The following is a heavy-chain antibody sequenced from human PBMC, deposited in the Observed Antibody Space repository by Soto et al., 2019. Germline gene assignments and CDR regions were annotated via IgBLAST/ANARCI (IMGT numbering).Heavy chain of an antibody. D-gene: IGHD3-10*01. CDR1: GGSFSGYY. V-gene: IGHV4-34*01. CDR3: ARFTRQGSASSYIYA. Sequence: SETLSLTCAVYGGSFSGYYWSWIRQPPGKGLEWIGEINHSGSTNYNPSLKSRVTISVDTSRNQFSLKLSSVTAADTAVFYCARFTRQGSASSYIYARAQDTTLTISS. J-gene: IGHJ6*02. CDR2: INHSGST.